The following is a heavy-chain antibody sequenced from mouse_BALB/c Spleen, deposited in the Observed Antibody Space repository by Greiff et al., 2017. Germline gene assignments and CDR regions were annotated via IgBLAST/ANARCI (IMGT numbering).Heavy chain of an antibody. Sequence: EVQVVESGGGLVQPGGSRKLSCAASGFTFSSFGMHWVRQAPEKGLEWVAYISSGGSTIYYADTVKGRFTISRDNPKNTLFLQMTSLRSEDTAMYYCARYDGYYVGYWGQGTTLTVSS. J-gene: IGHJ2*01. CDR2: ISSGGSTI. D-gene: IGHD2-3*01. CDR1: GFTFSSFG. CDR3: ARYDGYYVGY. V-gene: IGHV5-17*02.